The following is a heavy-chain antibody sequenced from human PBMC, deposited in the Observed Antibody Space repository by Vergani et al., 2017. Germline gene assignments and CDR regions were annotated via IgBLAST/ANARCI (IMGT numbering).Heavy chain of an antibody. Sequence: QVQLQESGPGLVKPSQTLSLTCTVSGGSISSGSYYWSWIRQPAGKGLEWIGRIYTSGSTNYNPSLKSRVTISVDTSKNQFSLKLSSVTAADTAVYYCASRRVAVGATDYWGQGTLVTVSS. J-gene: IGHJ4*02. CDR1: GGSISSGSYY. CDR2: IYTSGST. D-gene: IGHD1-26*01. CDR3: ASRRVAVGATDY. V-gene: IGHV4-61*02.